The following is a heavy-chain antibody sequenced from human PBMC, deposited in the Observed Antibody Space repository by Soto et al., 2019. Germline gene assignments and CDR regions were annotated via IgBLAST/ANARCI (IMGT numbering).Heavy chain of an antibody. CDR2: IYHSGST. Sequence: PSETLSLTCAVSGGSISSGGYSWSWIRQPPGKGLEWIGYIYHSGSTYYNPSLKSRVTISVDRSKNQFSLKLSSEAAADTAVYYCASGLVTTLHYWGQGTLVTVSS. J-gene: IGHJ4*02. CDR1: GGSISSGGYS. D-gene: IGHD4-17*01. V-gene: IGHV4-30-2*01. CDR3: ASGLVTTLHY.